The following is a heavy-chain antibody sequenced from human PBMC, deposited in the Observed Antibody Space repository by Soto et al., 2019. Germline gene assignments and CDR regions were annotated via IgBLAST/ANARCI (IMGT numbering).Heavy chain of an antibody. V-gene: IGHV3-48*01. CDR2: ISRSSSAI. CDR1: GFTFSTYN. Sequence: PGGSLRLSCAASGFTFSTYNMNWVRQAPGKGLEWVSYISRSSSAIYYADSVKGRFTISRDNAKNSLYLQMTGLRAEDTAVYYCAKTTDGWFSAFEIWGQGTLVTVSS. J-gene: IGHJ3*02. CDR3: AKTTDGWFSAFEI. D-gene: IGHD6-19*01.